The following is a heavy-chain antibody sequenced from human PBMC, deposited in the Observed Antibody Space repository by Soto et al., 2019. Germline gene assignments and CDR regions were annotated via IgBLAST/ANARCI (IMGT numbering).Heavy chain of an antibody. V-gene: IGHV4-34*01. CDR3: ARGPPEYCSSTSCYFRGWFDP. Sequence: PSETLSLTCAVYGGSFSGYYWSWIRQPPGKGLEWIGEINHSGSTNYNPSLKSRVTISVDTSKNQFSLKLSSETAADTAVYYCARGPPEYCSSTSCYFRGWFDPWGQGTLVTVSS. CDR2: INHSGST. CDR1: GGSFSGYY. D-gene: IGHD2-2*01. J-gene: IGHJ5*02.